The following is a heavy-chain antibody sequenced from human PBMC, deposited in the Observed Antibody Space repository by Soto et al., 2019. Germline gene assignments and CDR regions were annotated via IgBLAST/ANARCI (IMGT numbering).Heavy chain of an antibody. V-gene: IGHV3-73*01. Sequence: GGSLRLSCAASGFTFSGSAMHWVRQASGKGLEWVGRIRSKANSYATAYAASVKGRFTISRDDSKNTAYLQMNSLKTEDTAVYYCTRPRSLGVYCCGDCYRYDASYIWGKGTMVTVSS. CDR3: TRPRSLGVYCCGDCYRYDASYI. CDR1: GFTFSGSA. D-gene: IGHD2-21*02. J-gene: IGHJ3*02. CDR2: IRSKANSYAT.